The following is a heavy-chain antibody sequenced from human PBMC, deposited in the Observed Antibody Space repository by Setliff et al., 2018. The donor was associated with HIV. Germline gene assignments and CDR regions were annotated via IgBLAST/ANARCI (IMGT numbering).Heavy chain of an antibody. Sequence: GESLRLSCKASGFSFRSYAMSWVRQAPGKGLEWVSGITGSGGSTYYADSVKGRSTISRDNSGDTLYLHINSLRAEDTAVYYCAKASRGEYYDNSGFFVTYFDYWGQGKLVTV. D-gene: IGHD3-22*01. V-gene: IGHV3-23*01. J-gene: IGHJ4*02. CDR1: GFSFRSYA. CDR2: ITGSGGST. CDR3: AKASRGEYYDNSGFFVTYFDY.